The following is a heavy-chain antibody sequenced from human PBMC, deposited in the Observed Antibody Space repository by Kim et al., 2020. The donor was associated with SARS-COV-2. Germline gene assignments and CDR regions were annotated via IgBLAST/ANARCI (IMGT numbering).Heavy chain of an antibody. CDR3: VRRGGSGSYRRGYGMDV. CDR1: GYSFTSYW. D-gene: IGHD1-26*01. CDR2: IDPSDSYT. Sequence: GESLKISCKGSGYSFTSYWISWVRQMPGKGLEWMGRIDPSDSYTNYSPSFQGHVTISADKSISTAYLQWSSLKASDTAMYYCVRRGGSGSYRRGYGMDVWGQGTTVTVSS. J-gene: IGHJ6*02. V-gene: IGHV5-10-1*01.